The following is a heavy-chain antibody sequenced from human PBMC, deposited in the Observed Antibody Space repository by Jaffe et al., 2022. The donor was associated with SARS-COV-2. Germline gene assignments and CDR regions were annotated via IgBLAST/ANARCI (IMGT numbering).Heavy chain of an antibody. V-gene: IGHV4-39*01. CDR1: GDSVTSSGFY. Sequence: QLQLQESGPGLVKPSETLSLTCSVSGDSVTSSGFYWGWVRQPPGKGLEWIATTYYSGSTYYNPSLESRVTISLDTSKNHLSLKLTSVTATDTAVYFCARHTALWDSGSFYAFFQDWGQGTLVTVSS. J-gene: IGHJ1*01. D-gene: IGHD1-26*01. CDR2: TYYSGST. CDR3: ARHTALWDSGSFYAFFQD.